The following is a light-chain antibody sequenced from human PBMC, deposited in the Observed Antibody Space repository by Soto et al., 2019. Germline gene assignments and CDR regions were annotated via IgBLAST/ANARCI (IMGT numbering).Light chain of an antibody. J-gene: IGKJ4*01. CDR3: QQAYSFPLT. CDR1: QGISRW. CDR2: AAS. Sequence: DIQMTQSPASVSAYVGDRVTITCRASQGISRWLGCYQQKPVKAPKLLIYAASTLESGVSSRFSGCASGTEFTLTISSLQSEDFATDFCQQAYSFPLTFGGGTQVEIK. V-gene: IGKV1D-12*01.